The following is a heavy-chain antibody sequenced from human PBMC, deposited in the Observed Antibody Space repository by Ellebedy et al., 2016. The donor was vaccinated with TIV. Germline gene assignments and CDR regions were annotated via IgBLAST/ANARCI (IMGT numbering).Heavy chain of an antibody. J-gene: IGHJ4*02. V-gene: IGHV4-39*07. Sequence: MPGGSLRLSCTVSGGSMYIRDHHWVWVRQSPGKGLEWIGSLYYSGKTYYNPSLQSRVTVSADFSKNHLSLELKSVTAADTAVYYCARGLGIARYWGQGTLVTVSS. CDR1: GGSMYIRDHH. CDR3: ARGLGIARY. CDR2: LYYSGKT. D-gene: IGHD6-13*01.